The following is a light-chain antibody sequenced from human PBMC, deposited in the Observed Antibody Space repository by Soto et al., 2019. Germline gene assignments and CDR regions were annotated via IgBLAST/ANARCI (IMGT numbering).Light chain of an antibody. V-gene: IGLV1-44*01. CDR2: FNI. CDR1: SSNIGSNT. CDR3: AAWDDSLNGYV. Sequence: QSVLSQPPSASGTPGQRVTISCSGSSSNIGSNTVNWYQQFPGTGPKLLIYFNIQRPSGVPDRFSGSKSGTSASLAISGLQSEDEADYHCAAWDDSLNGYVFGTGTKVTVL. J-gene: IGLJ1*01.